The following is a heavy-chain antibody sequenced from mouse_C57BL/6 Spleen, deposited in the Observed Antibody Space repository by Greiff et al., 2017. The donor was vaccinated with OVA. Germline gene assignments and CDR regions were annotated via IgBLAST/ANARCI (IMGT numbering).Heavy chain of an antibody. V-gene: IGHV1-62-2*01. D-gene: IGHD1-1*01. CDR2: FYPGSGSI. J-gene: IGHJ3*01. Sequence: VKLQESGAELVKPGASVKLSCKASGYTFTEYTIHWVKQRPGQGLEWIGWFYPGSGSIKYNEKFKDKATLTADKSSSTVYMEINRLTLEDAAVYFCARAEVGYYYGSPASFAYWGQGTLVTVSA. CDR1: GYTFTEYT. CDR3: ARAEVGYYYGSPASFAY.